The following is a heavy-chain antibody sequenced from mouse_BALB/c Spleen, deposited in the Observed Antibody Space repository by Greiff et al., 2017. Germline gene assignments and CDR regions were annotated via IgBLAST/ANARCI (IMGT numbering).Heavy chain of an antibody. V-gene: IGHV5-6-3*01. CDR3: ARDEGYDDAMDY. CDR1: GFTFSSYG. Sequence: EVQVVESGGGLVQPGGSLKLSCAASGFTFSSYGMSWVRQTPDKRLELVATINSNGGSTYYPDSVKGRFTISRDNAKNTLYLQMSSLKSEDTAMYYCARDEGYDDAMDYWGQGTSVTVSS. J-gene: IGHJ4*01. CDR2: INSNGGST. D-gene: IGHD2-2*01.